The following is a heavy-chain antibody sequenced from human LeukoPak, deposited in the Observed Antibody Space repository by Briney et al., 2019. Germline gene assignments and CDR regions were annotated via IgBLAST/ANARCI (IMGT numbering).Heavy chain of an antibody. Sequence: GGTLRLSCAASGFTFSSYGMTRVRQAPGKGLEWVSGISDSGGSTYYADSVKGRFTISRDNSKNTLYLQMNSLRAEDTAVYYCAKAYTSGYVDYWGQGTLVTVSS. D-gene: IGHD3-22*01. V-gene: IGHV3-23*01. CDR1: GFTFSSYG. CDR2: ISDSGGST. CDR3: AKAYTSGYVDY. J-gene: IGHJ4*02.